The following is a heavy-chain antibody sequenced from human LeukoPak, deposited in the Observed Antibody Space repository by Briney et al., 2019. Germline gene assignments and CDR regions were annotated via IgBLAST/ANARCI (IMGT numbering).Heavy chain of an antibody. CDR3: ARDGDGYNLD. D-gene: IGHD5-24*01. CDR2: INSNNGDT. V-gene: IGHV1-2*02. CDR1: GYILTGYY. Sequence: EASVKVSCKASGYILTGYYLHWLRQAPGQRLEWVGGINSNNGDTHYAHNFQGRVTMTRDTSISTAYMELSRLGSDDTAVYYCARDGDGYNLDWGQGTLVTVSS. J-gene: IGHJ4*02.